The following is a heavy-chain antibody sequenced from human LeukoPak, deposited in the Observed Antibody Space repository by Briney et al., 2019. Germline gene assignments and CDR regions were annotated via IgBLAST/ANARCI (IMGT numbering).Heavy chain of an antibody. J-gene: IGHJ4*02. CDR1: GFTFDDYA. V-gene: IGHV3-9*01. CDR2: ISWNSGST. CDR3: ARDRHY. Sequence: GGSLRLSCAASGFTFDDYAMHWVRQAPGKGLEWVSGISWNSGSTSYADSVKGRFTISRDNAKNTLYLQMNSLRAEDTAVYYCARDRHYWGQGTLVTVSS.